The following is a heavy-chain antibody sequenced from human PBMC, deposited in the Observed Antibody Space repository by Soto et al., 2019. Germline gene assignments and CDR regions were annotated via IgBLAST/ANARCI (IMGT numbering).Heavy chain of an antibody. Sequence: ASVKVSCKAPGYTWNNYAMHWVRQAPGQRLEGMGWINTGDVNAKYSQNFQGRVTITKDTSASTVYMQLSSLRSEDTAVYYCARSYKLYYFDSSGYLDYWGQGTLVTVSS. CDR2: INTGDVNA. D-gene: IGHD3-22*01. V-gene: IGHV1-3*04. J-gene: IGHJ4*02. CDR3: ARSYKLYYFDSSGYLDY. CDR1: GYTWNNYA.